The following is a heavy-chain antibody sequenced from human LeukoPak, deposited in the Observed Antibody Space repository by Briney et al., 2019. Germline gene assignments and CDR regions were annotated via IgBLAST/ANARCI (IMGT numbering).Heavy chain of an antibody. D-gene: IGHD3-16*01. Sequence: GGSLRLSCAASGFTFSTYWMTWVRQAPGKGLEWVANIKQDGSEKFYVDSVKGRFTISRDNAKNSLYLQMNSLRAEDTAVYYCARDQKITGYYYYYMDVWGKETTVTVSS. J-gene: IGHJ6*03. CDR1: GFTFSTYW. V-gene: IGHV3-7*01. CDR3: ARDQKITGYYYYYMDV. CDR2: IKQDGSEK.